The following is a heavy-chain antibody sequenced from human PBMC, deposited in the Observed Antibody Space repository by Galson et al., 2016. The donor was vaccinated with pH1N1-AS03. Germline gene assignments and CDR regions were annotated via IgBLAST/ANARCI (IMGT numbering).Heavy chain of an antibody. Sequence: SVKASCKASGGTFSSYAISWVRQAPGQGLEWMGGIIASVGITSYAQKFQGRVTITADESTSTAYMELSSLRSEDTAVYYCANRDYGFDYWGLGTLVAVSS. J-gene: IGHJ4*02. CDR1: GGTFSSYA. CDR3: ANRDYGFDY. CDR2: IIASVGIT. D-gene: IGHD4-17*01. V-gene: IGHV1-69*10.